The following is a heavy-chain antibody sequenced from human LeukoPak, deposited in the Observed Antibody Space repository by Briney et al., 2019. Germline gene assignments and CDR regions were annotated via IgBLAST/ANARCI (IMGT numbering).Heavy chain of an antibody. CDR1: GFTFSRIG. Sequence: TGGTLCLSCAASGFTFSRIGMEWVRQAPGEGLEGVAMIWQDGTVEEYADSVKGRFTISRDNSQNTLYLQMNSLRDDDTAVYYCAKEGDQFRGYLDAWGKGTTVTVSS. V-gene: IGHV3-33*06. J-gene: IGHJ6*03. CDR3: AKEGDQFRGYLDA. CDR2: IWQDGTVE. D-gene: IGHD3-16*01.